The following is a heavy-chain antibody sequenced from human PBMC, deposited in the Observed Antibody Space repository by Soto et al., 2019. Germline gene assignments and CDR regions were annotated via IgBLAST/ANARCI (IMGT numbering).Heavy chain of an antibody. CDR1: GFSFSGYA. J-gene: IGHJ6*02. CDR3: AKSSNRAHSYGMDV. Sequence: EVQLLESGGGLVQPGGSLRLSCAASGFSFSGYAMNWVRQAPGKGLEWVAGVSARGGDTSYAGSVKGRFTISRDTSKDTLYLQMKSLRAEDTAVYDCAKSSNRAHSYGMDVWGQGTTVTVFS. D-gene: IGHD2-8*01. V-gene: IGHV3-23*01. CDR2: VSARGGDT.